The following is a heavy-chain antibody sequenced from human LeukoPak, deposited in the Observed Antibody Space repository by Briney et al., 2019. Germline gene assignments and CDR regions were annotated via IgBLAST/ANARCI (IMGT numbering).Heavy chain of an antibody. V-gene: IGHV3-64*01. D-gene: IGHD2-2*01. CDR1: GFTFSSYA. J-gene: IGHJ3*02. CDR3: TRARYCSSNNCHSSASDI. Sequence: PGGSLRLSCAASGFTFSSYAMHWARQAPGKGLEYVSAISSNGGSTYYANSVKGRFTISRDNSKNTLYLQMGSLRAEDMAVYYCTRARYCSSNNCHSSASDIWGQGTMVSVS. CDR2: ISSNGGST.